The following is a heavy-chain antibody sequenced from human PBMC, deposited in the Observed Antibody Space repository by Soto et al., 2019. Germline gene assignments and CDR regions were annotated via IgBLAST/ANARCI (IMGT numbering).Heavy chain of an antibody. CDR1: GFTFSNYA. V-gene: IGHV3-23*01. D-gene: IGHD3-3*01. J-gene: IGHJ3*02. Sequence: GGSLRLSCAASGFTFSNYAMSWVRQAPGKGLEWVSAISGSGGSTYYADSVKGRFTISRDNSKNTLYLQMNSLRAEDTAVYYCAKCPITIFGVVHDAFDIWGQGTMVTVSS. CDR2: ISGSGGST. CDR3: AKCPITIFGVVHDAFDI.